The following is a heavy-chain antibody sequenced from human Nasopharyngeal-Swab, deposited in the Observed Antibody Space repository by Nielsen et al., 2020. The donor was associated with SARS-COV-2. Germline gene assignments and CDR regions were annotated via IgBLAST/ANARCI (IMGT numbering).Heavy chain of an antibody. D-gene: IGHD4-17*01. V-gene: IGHV3-15*01. CDR1: GFTFSNAW. CDR3: TTYGSGAFYV. CDR2: IRDSGTT. Sequence: GGSLRLSYEASGFTFSNAWMTWVRQAPGKGLEWVGRIRDSGTTDYAAPVRGRSTISRDESRNTLYLQMNSLKTEDTAIYFCTTYGSGAFYVWGQGTMVTVSS. J-gene: IGHJ3*01.